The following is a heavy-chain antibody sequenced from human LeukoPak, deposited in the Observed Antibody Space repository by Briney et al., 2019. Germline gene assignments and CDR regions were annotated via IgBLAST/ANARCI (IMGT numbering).Heavy chain of an antibody. CDR3: ARDSGDYYDSSGYPFDY. V-gene: IGHV3-21*01. CDR1: GFTFSTYN. J-gene: IGHJ4*02. D-gene: IGHD3-22*01. Sequence: GVSLRLSCAASGFTFSTYNINWVRRAPGKGLEWVSSISISGNYIYYADSVKGRFTISRDNAKNSLYLQMNSLRAEDTAVYYCARDSGDYYDSSGYPFDYWGQGTLVTVSS. CDR2: ISISGNYI.